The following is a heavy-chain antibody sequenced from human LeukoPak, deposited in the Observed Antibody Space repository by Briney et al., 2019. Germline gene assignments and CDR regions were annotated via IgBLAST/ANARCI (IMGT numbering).Heavy chain of an antibody. CDR2: ISSTGGST. J-gene: IGHJ2*01. CDR1: GFTFSGYA. Sequence: GGSLRLSCAGSGFTFSGYAMTWVRQAPGKGLEWVATISSTGGSTYYADSMKGRFSISRDNSNNTLFVQMFSLRADDTAVYYCAKVPDGSPRGYWYFDLWGRGTLATVSS. V-gene: IGHV3-23*01. CDR3: AKVPDGSPRGYWYFDL. D-gene: IGHD5-24*01.